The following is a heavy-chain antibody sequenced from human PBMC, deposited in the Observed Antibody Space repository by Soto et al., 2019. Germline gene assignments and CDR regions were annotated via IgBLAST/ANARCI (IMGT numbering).Heavy chain of an antibody. CDR2: ISYGGST. CDR1: GGSINSGGYC. CDR3: SRGLLV. J-gene: IGHJ4*02. D-gene: IGHD2-15*01. V-gene: IGHV4-31*03. Sequence: QVQLQESGPGLVKPSQTLSLTCTVSGGSINSGGYCWSGIRQHPGKGLDWIGCISYGGSTSYNQSLKSRVTISVDTSKNQFSLKLPSVTAADTAVYYCSRGLLVWGQGALITVSS.